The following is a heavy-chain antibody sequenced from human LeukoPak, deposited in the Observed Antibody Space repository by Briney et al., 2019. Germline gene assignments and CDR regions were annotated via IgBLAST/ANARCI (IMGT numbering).Heavy chain of an antibody. CDR3: AMVRGASDY. J-gene: IGHJ4*02. D-gene: IGHD3-10*01. V-gene: IGHV4-39*01. Sequence: SETLSLTCTVSGGSISNSNYYWGWIRQPPGKGLEWIGNIYYTGSTYYNPSLKSRVTISVDTSKNQFSLKLSPVTAADTAVYYCAMVRGASDYWGQGTLVTVSS. CDR1: GGSISNSNYY. CDR2: IYYTGST.